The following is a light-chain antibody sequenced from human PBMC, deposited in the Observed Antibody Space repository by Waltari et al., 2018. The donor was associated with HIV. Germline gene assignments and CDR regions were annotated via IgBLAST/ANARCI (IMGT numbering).Light chain of an antibody. CDR2: EVS. CDR3: SSYGDSLRVL. V-gene: IGLV2-8*01. CDR1: SSDLGAYDS. Sequence: QSALTQPPSASGSLGQSVTISCTASSSDLGAYDSVSWFQQHPRSAPKLLLYEVSRRPSTVSDRFSGSRSGSTAFLTVAGPQPDDEATYFCSSYGDSLRVLFGGGTNVTVL. J-gene: IGLJ3*02.